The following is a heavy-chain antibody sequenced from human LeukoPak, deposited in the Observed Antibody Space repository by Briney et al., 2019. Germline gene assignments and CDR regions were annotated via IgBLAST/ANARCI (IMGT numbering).Heavy chain of an antibody. J-gene: IGHJ4*02. CDR3: AKDFYSGSLGYFDF. D-gene: IGHD1-26*01. Sequence: GGSLRLSCAASGFTFSTHGMHWVRQAPGKGLEWVAFIRYDGSSQYYAESVKGRFTISRDKSRNTLYLQMNSLRAEDTAVYYCAKDFYSGSLGYFDFWGQGTLVTVSS. CDR1: GFTFSTHG. CDR2: IRYDGSSQ. V-gene: IGHV3-30*02.